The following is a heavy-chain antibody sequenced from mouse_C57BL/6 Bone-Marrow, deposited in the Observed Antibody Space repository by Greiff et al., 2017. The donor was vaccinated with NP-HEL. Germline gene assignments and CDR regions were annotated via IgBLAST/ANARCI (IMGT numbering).Heavy chain of an antibody. CDR2: IYPGDGDT. CDR1: GYAFSSYW. V-gene: IGHV1-80*01. CDR3: ARGAY. J-gene: IGHJ3*01. Sequence: VQLQESGAELVKPGASVKISCTASGYAFSSYWMNWVKQRPGKGLEWIGQIYPGDGDTNYNGKFKDKASLTADKSSSTAYMQLSRLTSEDSAVYFCARGAYWGQGTLVTVSA.